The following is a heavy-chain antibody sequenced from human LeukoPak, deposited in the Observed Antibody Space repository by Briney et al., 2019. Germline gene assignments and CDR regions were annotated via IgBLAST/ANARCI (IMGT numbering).Heavy chain of an antibody. CDR1: GFIFSSYA. J-gene: IGHJ4*02. D-gene: IGHD3-10*01. CDR2: ISGSGSTR. V-gene: IGHV3-23*01. CDR3: ANELSTVRDY. Sequence: GGSLRLSCAASGFIFSSYALSWVRQAPGKGLEWVSTISGSGSTRHSADFVKGRFTISRDNSKNTLYLQMNSLRAEDTAVYYCANELSTVRDYWGQGTLVTVSS.